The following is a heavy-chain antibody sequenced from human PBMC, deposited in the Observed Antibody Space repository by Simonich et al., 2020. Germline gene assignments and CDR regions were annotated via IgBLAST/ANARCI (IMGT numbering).Heavy chain of an antibody. J-gene: IGHJ6*02. V-gene: IGHV3-21*01. CDR1: GFTFSSYS. Sequence: EVQLVESGGGLVKPGGSLRLSCAASGFTFSSYSMNWVRQAPGKGLEWVTSLSSSSSYIYYAYSLKGRLTISRDNAKNSLYLQMNSLRAEDTAVYYCARWIAVAGTGAYGMDVWGQGTTVTVSS. CDR2: LSSSSSYI. CDR3: ARWIAVAGTGAYGMDV. D-gene: IGHD6-19*01.